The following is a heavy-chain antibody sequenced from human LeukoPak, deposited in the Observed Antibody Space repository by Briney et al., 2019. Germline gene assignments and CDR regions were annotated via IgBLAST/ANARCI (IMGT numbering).Heavy chain of an antibody. D-gene: IGHD6-19*01. CDR2: INPNSGVT. Sequence: ASVKVSCKASGYTFNGYYIHWVRQAPGQGLEWMGWINPNSGVTNYGQKFQGRVTMTRDTSISTAYMDPSRLRSDDTAVYFCAITYTSGSGDAFDVWGQGTMVAVSS. V-gene: IGHV1-2*02. CDR1: GYTFNGYY. J-gene: IGHJ3*01. CDR3: AITYTSGSGDAFDV.